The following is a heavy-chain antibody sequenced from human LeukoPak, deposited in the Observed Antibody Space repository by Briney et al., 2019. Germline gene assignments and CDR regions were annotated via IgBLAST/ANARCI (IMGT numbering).Heavy chain of an antibody. J-gene: IGHJ4*02. CDR1: GFTFSSYA. CDR2: ISGSGGST. CDR3: ASTYYYDSSGYYYVPDY. Sequence: GGSLRLSCAASGFTFSSYAMSWVRQAPGKGVEGVSAISGSGGSTYYGDSVEGRFTISRDNSKNTLYLQMNSLRAEDTAVYYCASTYYYDSSGYYYVPDYWGQGTLVTVSS. D-gene: IGHD3-22*01. V-gene: IGHV3-23*01.